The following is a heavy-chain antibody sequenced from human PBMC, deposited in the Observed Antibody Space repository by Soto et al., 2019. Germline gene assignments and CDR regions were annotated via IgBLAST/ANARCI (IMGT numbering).Heavy chain of an antibody. Sequence: QVQLVQSGAEVKKPGSSVRVSCKASGDTFSFYSIKWVRQAPGLGLEWMGRINPILIMSNYAQRFQGRVTVTANKSTSTAYMELSSLRSEDTAMYYCASSYGSGYRAFDYWGQGALVTVSS. J-gene: IGHJ4*02. CDR3: ASSYGSGYRAFDY. V-gene: IGHV1-69*02. D-gene: IGHD3-10*01. CDR1: GDTFSFYS. CDR2: INPILIMS.